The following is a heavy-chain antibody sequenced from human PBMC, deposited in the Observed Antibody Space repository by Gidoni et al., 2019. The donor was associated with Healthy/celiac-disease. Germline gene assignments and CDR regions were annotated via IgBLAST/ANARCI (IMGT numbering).Heavy chain of an antibody. D-gene: IGHD6-13*01. CDR1: GFTFDDYA. J-gene: IGHJ4*02. CDR3: AKESLTYSSSWYSFNFDY. V-gene: IGHV3-9*01. CDR2: ISWNSGSI. Sequence: EVQLVESGGGLVQPGRSLRLSCAASGFTFDDYAMHGVRQAPGKGLGWVSGISWNSGSIGYADSVKGRFTISRDNAKNSLYLQMNSLRAEDTALYYCAKESLTYSSSWYSFNFDYWGQGTLVTVSS.